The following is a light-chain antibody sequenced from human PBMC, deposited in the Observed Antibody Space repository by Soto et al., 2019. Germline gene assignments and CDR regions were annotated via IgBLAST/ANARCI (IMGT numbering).Light chain of an antibody. CDR1: NIGSKS. CDR3: QVWDIGSGVI. V-gene: IGLV3-21*04. Sequence: YELTQPPAVSVAPGKKAKITCGGSNIGSKSVHWYQQKPGQAPVLVIYYDTDRPSGVPERLSGSNSGSTAALTISRVEAGDEADYYCQVWDIGSGVIFGGGTKLTVL. J-gene: IGLJ2*01. CDR2: YDT.